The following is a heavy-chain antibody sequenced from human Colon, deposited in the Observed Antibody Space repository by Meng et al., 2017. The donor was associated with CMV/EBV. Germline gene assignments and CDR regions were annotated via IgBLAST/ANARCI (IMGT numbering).Heavy chain of an antibody. Sequence: GESLKISCAASGFSVSRNYISWVRQRPGQGLEWLSVIYDTGTRYYADSVKGRFTVSRDESKNTVFLQMNNLRAEDTAVYYCARGAQWLVPDRSYFDSWGPGTVVTVSS. J-gene: IGHJ4*02. CDR1: GFSVSRNY. D-gene: IGHD6-19*01. CDR2: IYDTGTR. CDR3: ARGAQWLVPDRSYFDS. V-gene: IGHV3-66*01.